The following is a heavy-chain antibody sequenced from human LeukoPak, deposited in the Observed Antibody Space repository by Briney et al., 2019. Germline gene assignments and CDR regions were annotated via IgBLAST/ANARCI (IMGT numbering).Heavy chain of an antibody. D-gene: IGHD3-10*01. Sequence: XGSXRLSCAASGFTFSSYEMNWVRQAPGKGLEWVXXXSSSGSTIYYADSVKGRFTISRDNAKNSLYLQMNSLRAEDTAVYYCARAGRVGYYYGSGTFSWFDPWGQGTLVTVSS. CDR3: ARAGRVGYYYGSGTFSWFDP. CDR2: XSSSGSTI. V-gene: IGHV3-48*03. J-gene: IGHJ5*02. CDR1: GFTFSSYE.